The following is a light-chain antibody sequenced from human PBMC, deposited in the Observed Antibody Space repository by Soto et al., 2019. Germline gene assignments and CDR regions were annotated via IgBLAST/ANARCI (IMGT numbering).Light chain of an antibody. Sequence: EIVLTQSPATLSLSPGERATLSCRASQSVSSYLAWYQQKPGQAPRLLIYDASNRATGIPARFSGSGSGTDFTLTISGLEPEDFAVYYCQQRSSCPLTFGGGTKVELK. V-gene: IGKV3-11*01. CDR2: DAS. CDR1: QSVSSY. CDR3: QQRSSCPLT. J-gene: IGKJ4*01.